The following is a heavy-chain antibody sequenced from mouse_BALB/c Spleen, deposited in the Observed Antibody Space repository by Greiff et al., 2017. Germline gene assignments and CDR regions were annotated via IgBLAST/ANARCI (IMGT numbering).Heavy chain of an antibody. CDR1: GFSLTSYG. J-gene: IGHJ4*01. Sequence: QVQLKQSGPGLVAPSQCLSITCTASGFSLTSYGVHWVRQPPGKGLEWLGVIWAGGGTNYNSALMSRLSIRNDNSKGQVFLKMNSLQTDDAAMYYYARDCYYGSNSAMDYWGQGTSVTVSS. D-gene: IGHD1-1*01. CDR3: ARDCYYGSNSAMDY. V-gene: IGHV2-9*02. CDR2: IWAGGGT.